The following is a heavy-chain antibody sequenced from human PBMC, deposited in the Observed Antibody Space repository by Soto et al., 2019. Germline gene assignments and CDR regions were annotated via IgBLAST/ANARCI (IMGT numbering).Heavy chain of an antibody. D-gene: IGHD3-10*01. J-gene: IGHJ6*03. V-gene: IGHV3-7*01. Sequence: GGSLRLSCAASGFTFSSYWMSWVRQAPGKGLEWVANIKQDGSEKYYVDSGKGRFTISRDNAKNSLYLQMNSLRAEDTAVYYCARDNEVRDYYYYYMDVWGKGTTVTVSS. CDR3: ARDNEVRDYYYYYMDV. CDR2: IKQDGSEK. CDR1: GFTFSSYW.